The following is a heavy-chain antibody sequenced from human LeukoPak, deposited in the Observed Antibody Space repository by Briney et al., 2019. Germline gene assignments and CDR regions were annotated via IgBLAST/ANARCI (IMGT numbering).Heavy chain of an antibody. Sequence: SETLCGTHSIAGGSVRGKEWSWILDPPGKRQVGIGDIYYSGSTNYNPSLKSRVTISVDTSKNQFSLKLSSVTAADTAVYYCARDQHYDSSGYQDAFDIWGQGTMVTVSS. CDR2: IYYSGST. V-gene: IGHV4-59*02. CDR1: GGSVRGKE. J-gene: IGHJ3*02. CDR3: ARDQHYDSSGYQDAFDI. D-gene: IGHD3-22*01.